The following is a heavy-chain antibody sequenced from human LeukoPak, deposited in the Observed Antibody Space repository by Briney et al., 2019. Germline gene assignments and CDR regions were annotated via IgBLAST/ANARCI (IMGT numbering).Heavy chain of an antibody. V-gene: IGHV3-74*01. CDR1: GFTFSSFW. J-gene: IGHJ4*02. Sequence: GGPLRLSCAASGFTFSSFWMHRVRQAPGKGLVWVSRIKSDGSSTSYADSVKGRFTISRDNAKNTLYLQMNSLRAEDTAVYYCARDLDYGGYSNFEYWGQGTLVTVSS. CDR3: ARDLDYGGYSNFEY. D-gene: IGHD4-23*01. CDR2: IKSDGSST.